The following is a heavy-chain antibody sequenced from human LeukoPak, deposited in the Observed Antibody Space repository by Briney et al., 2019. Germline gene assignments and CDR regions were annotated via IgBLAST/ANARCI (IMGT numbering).Heavy chain of an antibody. V-gene: IGHV1-2*07. CDR1: GYTFTAYN. CDR3: ARDWDQLIRSKGGPPRYFYFMDV. J-gene: IGHJ6*03. D-gene: IGHD3-9*01. Sequence: ASVKVSCKASGYTFTAYNMHWVRQAPGQGPEWMGWIDPESGGTNYAHRFQGRVTITRDTSISTVYMELNSLRSDDTAVYYCARDWDQLIRSKGGPPRYFYFMDVWAKGPRSSSP. CDR2: IDPESGGT.